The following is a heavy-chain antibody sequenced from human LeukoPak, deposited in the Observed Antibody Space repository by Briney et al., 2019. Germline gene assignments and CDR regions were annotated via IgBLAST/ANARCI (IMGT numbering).Heavy chain of an antibody. J-gene: IGHJ4*02. CDR3: AKDSWFGEFKAYFDS. D-gene: IGHD3-10*01. Sequence: PWGSLRLSCAASGFTFSDYGMNWVRQTPGKGLEWLAFIQNDGGNTFYADSVKGRFTISRDNSKNTLYLQMTSLRAEDTAVYYCAKDSWFGEFKAYFDSWGQGTLVTVSS. CDR2: IQNDGGNT. CDR1: GFTFSDYG. V-gene: IGHV3-30*02.